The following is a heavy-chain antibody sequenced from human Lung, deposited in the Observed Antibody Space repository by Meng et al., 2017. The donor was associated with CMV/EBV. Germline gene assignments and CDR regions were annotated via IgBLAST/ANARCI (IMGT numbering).Heavy chain of an antibody. CDR3: ARGGGGFYGMDV. CDR2: IYSGGSP. J-gene: IGHJ6*02. Sequence: SGGSVSSGSFYWSWIRRPPGKGLGWIGYIYSGGSPNSPPSLKGRVTISVDTSKNQFSLKLGSVTAADTAVYYCARGGGGFYGMDVWGQGTTVTVSS. D-gene: IGHD3-16*01. V-gene: IGHV4-61*01. CDR1: GGSVSSGSFY.